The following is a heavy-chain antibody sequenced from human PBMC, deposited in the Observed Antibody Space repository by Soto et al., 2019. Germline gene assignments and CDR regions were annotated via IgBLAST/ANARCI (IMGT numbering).Heavy chain of an antibody. Sequence: QVQLVQSGAEVKKPGASVKVSCKASGYTFTSYGISWLRQAPGQGLEWMGWISAYNGNTNYAQKIQGRVTMTTDTATNTGYMELRSLRSDDTAVYYGARNDDFWSGPAANWFDPWGQGTLVTVSS. CDR2: ISAYNGNT. J-gene: IGHJ5*02. V-gene: IGHV1-18*01. CDR3: ARNDDFWSGPAANWFDP. CDR1: GYTFTSYG. D-gene: IGHD3-3*01.